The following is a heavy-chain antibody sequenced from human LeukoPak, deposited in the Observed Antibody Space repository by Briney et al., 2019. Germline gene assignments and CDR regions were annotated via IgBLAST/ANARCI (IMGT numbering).Heavy chain of an antibody. J-gene: IGHJ4*02. CDR1: GFTFSDYY. Sequence: GGSLRLSCAASGFTFSDYYMSWIRQAPGKGLEWVSYISSSGSTIYYADSVKGRFTISRDNAKNSLYLQMNSLRAEDTAIYFCAKAGSSGWSSSGGDYWGQGSLVTVSS. CDR2: ISSSGSTI. CDR3: AKAGSSGWSSSGGDY. D-gene: IGHD6-19*01. V-gene: IGHV3-11*01.